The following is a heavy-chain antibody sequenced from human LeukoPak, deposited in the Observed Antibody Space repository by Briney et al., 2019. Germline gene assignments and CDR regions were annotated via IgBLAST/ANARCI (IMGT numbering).Heavy chain of an antibody. V-gene: IGHV4-59*08. J-gene: IGHJ4*02. CDR3: ARLGYSYVFDY. Sequence: SETLSLTCTVPGGSISSYYWSWIRQPPGKGLEWIGYIYYSGSTNYNPSLKSRVTISVDTSKNQFSLKLSSVTAADTAVYYCARLGYSYVFDYWGQGTLVTVSS. D-gene: IGHD5-18*01. CDR1: GGSISSYY. CDR2: IYYSGST.